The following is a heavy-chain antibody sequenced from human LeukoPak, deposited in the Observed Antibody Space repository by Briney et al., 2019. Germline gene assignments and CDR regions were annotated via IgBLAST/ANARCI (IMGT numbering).Heavy chain of an antibody. D-gene: IGHD3-9*01. V-gene: IGHV3-23*01. J-gene: IGHJ2*01. Sequence: GRSLRLSCAASGFTFSSYAMSWVRQAPGRGLEWVSAVRGSGGSTYYADSVKGRFTISRDNSKNTLYLQMNSLRAEDTAVYYCAKDILRYFDVRNWYFDLWGRGTLVTVSS. CDR3: AKDILRYFDVRNWYFDL. CDR2: VRGSGGST. CDR1: GFTFSSYA.